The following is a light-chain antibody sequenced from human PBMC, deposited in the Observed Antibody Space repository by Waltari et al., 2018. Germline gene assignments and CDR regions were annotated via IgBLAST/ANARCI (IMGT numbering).Light chain of an antibody. CDR3: GTWDSSLSGAV. CDR2: ENS. J-gene: IGLJ7*01. CDR1: SSNIGTNY. Sequence: QSVLTQPPSVSAAPGQRVTISCSGGSSNIGTNYVSWYRQLPGTAPKLLIDENSERPSGIPGRFSGSKSGTSATLDITGLQAGDEADYYCGTWDSSLSGAVFGGGTHLTVL. V-gene: IGLV1-51*02.